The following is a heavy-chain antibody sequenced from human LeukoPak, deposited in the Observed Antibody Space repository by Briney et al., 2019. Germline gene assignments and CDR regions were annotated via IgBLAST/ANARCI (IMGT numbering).Heavy chain of an antibody. J-gene: IGHJ5*02. CDR3: ARVKSRITIFGWFDP. CDR2: IYTSGST. Sequence: SETLSLTCTVSGGSISSYYWSWIRQPAGKGLEWIGRIYTSGSTNYNPSLKSRVTMSVDTSKNQFSLKLSSVTAADTAVYYCARVKSRITIFGWFDPWGQGTLVTVSS. D-gene: IGHD3-3*01. V-gene: IGHV4-4*07. CDR1: GGSISSYY.